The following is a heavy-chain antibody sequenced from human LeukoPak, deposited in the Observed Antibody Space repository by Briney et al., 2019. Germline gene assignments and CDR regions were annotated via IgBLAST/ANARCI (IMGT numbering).Heavy chain of an antibody. CDR3: ARVQRGEMATFDY. CDR2: ISSTSTNI. D-gene: IGHD5-24*01. J-gene: IGHJ4*02. Sequence: GGSLRLSCAASGFIFSSYSMKWLRHAPGKGLEWVSSISSTSTNIHYAYSLKGRFTISRDNARNSMYLQINSLRVEDTAVYYCARVQRGEMATFDYWGQGTLVTVSS. V-gene: IGHV3-21*01. CDR1: GFIFSSYS.